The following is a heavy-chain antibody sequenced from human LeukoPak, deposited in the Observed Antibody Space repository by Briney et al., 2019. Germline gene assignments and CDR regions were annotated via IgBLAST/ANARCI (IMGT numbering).Heavy chain of an antibody. CDR1: GFTFDDYA. CDR3: AKDTADGDYVGAFDI. J-gene: IGHJ3*02. D-gene: IGHD4-17*01. Sequence: PGGSLRLSCAASGFTFDDYAMHWVRQAPGKGLEWVSGISWNSGSIGYADSVKGRFTISRDNAKNSLYLQMNSLRAEDTALYYCAKDTADGDYVGAFDIWGQGTMVTVSS. CDR2: ISWNSGSI. V-gene: IGHV3-9*01.